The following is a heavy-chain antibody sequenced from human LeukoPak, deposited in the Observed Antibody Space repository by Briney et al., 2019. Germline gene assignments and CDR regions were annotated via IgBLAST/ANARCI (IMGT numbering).Heavy chain of an antibody. J-gene: IGHJ4*02. V-gene: IGHV1-8*02. CDR1: GYTFTGYD. CDR2: INPNGGNT. Sequence: AASVKVSCKASGYTFTGYDMHWVRQAPGQGLEWMGWINPNGGNTGYAQKFQGRVTMTRNTSISTAYMELSSLRSEDTAVYYCARTGSGSFDYWGQGTLVTVSS. CDR3: ARTGSGSFDY. D-gene: IGHD3-10*01.